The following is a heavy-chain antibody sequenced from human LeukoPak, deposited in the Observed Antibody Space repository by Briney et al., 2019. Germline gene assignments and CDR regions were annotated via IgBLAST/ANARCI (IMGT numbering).Heavy chain of an antibody. CDR3: TTSYGGFFDY. CDR2: IKSKTGGGTT. V-gene: IGHV3-15*01. CDR1: GFTFSNAW. J-gene: IGHJ4*02. D-gene: IGHD4-23*01. Sequence: GGSLRLSCAASGFTFSNAWMNWVRQAPGKRLEWVGRIKSKTGGGTTDYAAPVKGRFTISRDDSKNTLYLQMNSLKTEDTAVYYCTTSYGGFFDYWGQGTLVTVSS.